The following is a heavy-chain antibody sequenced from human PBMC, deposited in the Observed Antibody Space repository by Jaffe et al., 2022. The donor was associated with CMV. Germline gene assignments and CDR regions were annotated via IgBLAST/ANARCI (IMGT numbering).Heavy chain of an antibody. CDR2: ISGSGGST. CDR1: GFTFSSYA. Sequence: EVQLLESGGGLVQPGGSLRLSCAASGFTFSSYAMSWVRQAPGKGLEWVSAISGSGGSTYYADSVKGRFTISRDNSKNTLYLQMNSLRAEDTAVYYCAKAIGYSSGWYEDYFDYWGQGTLVTVSS. CDR3: AKAIGYSSGWYEDYFDY. D-gene: IGHD6-19*01. V-gene: IGHV3-23*01. J-gene: IGHJ4*02.